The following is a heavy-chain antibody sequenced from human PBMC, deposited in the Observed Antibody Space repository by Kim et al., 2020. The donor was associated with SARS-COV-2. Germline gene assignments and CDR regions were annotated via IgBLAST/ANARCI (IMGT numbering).Heavy chain of an antibody. V-gene: IGHV3-66*01. CDR2: IYRGGST. CDR1: GFTVSSNY. D-gene: IGHD3-9*01. CDR3: ARIQIYYDILTGYNPRYF. J-gene: IGHJ2*01. Sequence: GGSLRLSCAASGFTVSSNYMSWVRQAPGKGLEWVSVIYRGGSTYYADSVKGRFTISRDHSKNTLYLQMNSLRAEDTAVYYCARIQIYYDILTGYNPRYF.